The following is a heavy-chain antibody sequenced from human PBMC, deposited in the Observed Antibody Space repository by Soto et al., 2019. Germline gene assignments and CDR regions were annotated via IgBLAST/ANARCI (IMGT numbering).Heavy chain of an antibody. J-gene: IGHJ6*02. CDR2: IIPIFGTA. V-gene: IGHV1-69*13. CDR3: ARGYCTNGVCYTEDYYCYYVMDV. Sequence: ASVKVSCKASGGTFSSYAISWVRQAPGQGLEWMGGIIPIFGTANYAQKFQGRVTITADESTSTAYMELSSLRSEDTAVYYCARGYCTNGVCYTEDYYCYYVMDVWGQENTVTVSS. D-gene: IGHD2-8*01. CDR1: GGTFSSYA.